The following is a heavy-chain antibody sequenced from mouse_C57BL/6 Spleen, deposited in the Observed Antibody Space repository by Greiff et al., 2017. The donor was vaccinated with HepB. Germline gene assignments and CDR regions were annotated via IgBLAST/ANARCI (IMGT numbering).Heavy chain of an antibody. V-gene: IGHV1-63*01. CDR2: IYPGGGYT. J-gene: IGHJ2*01. Sequence: QVQLKESGAELVRPGTSVKMSCKASGYTFTNYWIGWAKQRPGHGLEWIGDIYPGGGYTNYNEKFKGKATLTADKSSSTAYMQFSSLTSEDSAIYYCAREGPYYFDYWGQGTTLTVSS. CDR1: GYTFTNYW. CDR3: AREGPYYFDY.